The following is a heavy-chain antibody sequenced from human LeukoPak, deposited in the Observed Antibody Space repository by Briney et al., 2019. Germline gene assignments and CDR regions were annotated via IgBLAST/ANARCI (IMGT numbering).Heavy chain of an antibody. CDR2: IYSTGST. D-gene: IGHD3-22*01. CDR1: GGSMTSHY. J-gene: IGHJ4*02. CDR3: ARDYDGSGFPY. V-gene: IGHV4-4*07. Sequence: SETLSLTCSVSGGSMTSHYWSWIRQPAGKGLEWIGHIYSTGSTNYIPSLESRVTMPIDTSKNQFSLKLSSVTAADTAVHYCARDYDGSGFPYWGQGTLVTVSS.